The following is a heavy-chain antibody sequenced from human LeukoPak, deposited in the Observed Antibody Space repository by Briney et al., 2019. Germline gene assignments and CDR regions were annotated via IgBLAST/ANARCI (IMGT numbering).Heavy chain of an antibody. J-gene: IGHJ4*02. CDR1: AGSISSYY. CDR2: IYSSGST. CDR3: ARVYISDSSDYYYGFDY. D-gene: IGHD3-22*01. V-gene: IGHV4-59*01. Sequence: SETLSLTCTVSAGSISSYYWSWIRQPPGKGLEWIGYIYSSGSTNYNPSLKSRVTISVDTSKNQFSLKLSSVTAADTAVYYCARVYISDSSDYYYGFDYWGQGTLVTVSS.